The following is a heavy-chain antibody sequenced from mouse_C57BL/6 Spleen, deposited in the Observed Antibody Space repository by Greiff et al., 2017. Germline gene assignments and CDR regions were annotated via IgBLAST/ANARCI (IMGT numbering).Heavy chain of an antibody. CDR1: GYTFTSYW. CDR2: IHPNSGST. J-gene: IGHJ2*01. CDR3: ARPTWDYFDY. D-gene: IGHD4-1*01. Sequence: LQESGAELVKPGASVKLSCKASGYTFTSYWMHWVKQRPGQGLEWIGMIHPNSGSTNYNEKFKSKATLTVDKSSSTAYMQLSSLTSEDSAVYYCARPTWDYFDYWGQGTTLTVSS. V-gene: IGHV1-64*01.